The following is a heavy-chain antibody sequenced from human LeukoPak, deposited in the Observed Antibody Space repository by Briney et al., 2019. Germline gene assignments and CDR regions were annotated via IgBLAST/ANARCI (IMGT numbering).Heavy chain of an antibody. Sequence: ASVKVSCKASGYTVTGYYMHWVRQAPGQGLEWMGWINPNSGGTNYAQKFQGRVTMTRDTSISTAYMELSRLRSDDTAVYYCARVKNQDIVADYWGQATLVTVPS. V-gene: IGHV1-2*02. CDR1: GYTVTGYY. CDR2: INPNSGGT. CDR3: ARVKNQDIVADY. D-gene: IGHD2-15*01. J-gene: IGHJ4*02.